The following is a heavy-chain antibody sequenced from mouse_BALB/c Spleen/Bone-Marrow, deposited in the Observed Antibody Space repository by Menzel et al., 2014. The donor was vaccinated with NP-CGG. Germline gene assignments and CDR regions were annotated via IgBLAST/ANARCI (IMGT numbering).Heavy chain of an antibody. CDR3: ESRGDYSYAMDY. Sequence: QVQLQQSGAELVRPGSSVKISCKSSGYSFSNYWMNWMKQRPGRGLEWIGQIYPGDGDTNYNGKFKGKATLTADKSSSTAYMQLSSLTSEDSAVYFCESRGDYSYAMDYWGQGTSVTVSS. J-gene: IGHJ4*01. D-gene: IGHD1-1*01. V-gene: IGHV1-80*01. CDR1: GYSFSNYW. CDR2: IYPGDGDT.